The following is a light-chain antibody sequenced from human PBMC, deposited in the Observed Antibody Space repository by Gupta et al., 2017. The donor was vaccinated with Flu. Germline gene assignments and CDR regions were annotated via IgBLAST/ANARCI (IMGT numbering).Light chain of an antibody. CDR1: QSRLYNSNNKHY. CDR3: QQYQSPPWT. Sequence: SLGERATINCKSSQSRLYNSNNKHYLAWYQQKPGQPPKLLIFWASTRKSGVPERFSGSGSGTDFTLTISSLQAEDVAVYYCQQYQSPPWTFGQGTKVEIK. CDR2: WAS. J-gene: IGKJ1*01. V-gene: IGKV4-1*01.